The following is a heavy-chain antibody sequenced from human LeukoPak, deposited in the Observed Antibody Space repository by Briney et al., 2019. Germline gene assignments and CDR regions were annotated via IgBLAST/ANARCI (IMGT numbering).Heavy chain of an antibody. CDR2: IYYTGNT. J-gene: IGHJ4*02. CDR3: ARQTGSGLFILP. D-gene: IGHD3/OR15-3a*01. CDR1: GDSISTSKSY. Sequence: SDTLSLTCTVSGDSISTSKSYWGWIRQLPLKGLEWIGSIYYTGNTYYNASLKSRVTISVDTSKNQFSLSLTSVTAADTAVYYCARQTGSGLFILPGGQGTLVTVSS. V-gene: IGHV4-39*01.